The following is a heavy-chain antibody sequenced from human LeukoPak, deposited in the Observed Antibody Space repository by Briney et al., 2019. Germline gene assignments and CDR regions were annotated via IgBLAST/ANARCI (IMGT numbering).Heavy chain of an antibody. D-gene: IGHD1-26*01. V-gene: IGHV3-33*01. CDR3: ARGPMGGWYFDY. J-gene: IGHJ4*02. CDR1: GFTFSSYG. Sequence: GGSLRLSCAASGFTFSSYGMHWVRQAPGKGLEGVAVIWYDGSNKYYAESVKGRFTISRDNSKNTLYLQMNSLRAEDTAVYYCARGPMGGWYFDYWGQGTLFTVSS. CDR2: IWYDGSNK.